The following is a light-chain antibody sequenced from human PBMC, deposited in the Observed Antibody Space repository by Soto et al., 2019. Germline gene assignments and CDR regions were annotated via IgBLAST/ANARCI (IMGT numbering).Light chain of an antibody. CDR2: TNN. CDR3: VTWDDSLDCRG. V-gene: IGLV1-44*01. CDR1: SSNIGSNT. Sequence: QSVLTQPPSASGTPGQRVTISCSGSSSNIGSNTVNWYQQVPGTAPKLLIYTNNLRPSGVPDRFSGSKSGTSASLAISGLQAEDGADYYCVTWDDSLDCRGFGGGTKLTVL. J-gene: IGLJ2*01.